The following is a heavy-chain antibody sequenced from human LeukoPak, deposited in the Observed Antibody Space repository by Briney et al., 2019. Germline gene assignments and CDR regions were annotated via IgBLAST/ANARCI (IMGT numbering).Heavy chain of an antibody. J-gene: IGHJ2*01. CDR1: GVTPSSYV. Sequence: GRRLRLSRAASGVTPSSYVMSWVPRARGQGREGGSAIGGSGGSTYYADSVKGRFTISRDKSKNTLYLQMNSLRAEDTAVYHCAKELDYYDSKGWYLDLWGRGTLVTVSS. CDR3: AKELDYYDSKGWYLDL. D-gene: IGHD3-22*01. V-gene: IGHV3-23*01. CDR2: IGGSGGST.